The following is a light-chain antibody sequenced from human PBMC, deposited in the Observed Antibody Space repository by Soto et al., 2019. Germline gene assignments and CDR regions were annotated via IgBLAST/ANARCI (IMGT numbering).Light chain of an antibody. V-gene: IGKV1-39*01. CDR1: QSISSY. Sequence: DIPMTQSPSSLSASVGDRVTITCRASQSISSYLNWYQQKPGEAPKVLIYTASSLQSGVPSRFSGSGSGTDFTLTISSLQPEDFAIYYCQQSYSTPYTFGQGTKLEIK. CDR3: QQSYSTPYT. J-gene: IGKJ2*01. CDR2: TAS.